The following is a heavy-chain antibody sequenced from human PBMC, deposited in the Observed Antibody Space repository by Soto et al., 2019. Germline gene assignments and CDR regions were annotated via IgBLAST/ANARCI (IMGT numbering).Heavy chain of an antibody. CDR3: ARDWWGIANYYGMDV. V-gene: IGHV4-59*12. CDR1: GGSISSYY. D-gene: IGHD6-13*01. Sequence: SETLSLTCTVSGGSISSYYWSWIRQPPGKGLEWIGYIYYSGSTNYNPSLKSRLTISVDTSKNQFSLKLNSVTAADTAVYYCARDWWGIANYYGMDVWGQGTTVTVSS. J-gene: IGHJ6*02. CDR2: IYYSGST.